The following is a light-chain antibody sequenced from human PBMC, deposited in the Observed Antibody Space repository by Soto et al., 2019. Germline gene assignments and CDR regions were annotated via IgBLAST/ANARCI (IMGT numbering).Light chain of an antibody. Sequence: EIVWTQSPGTLSLYPGERATLSCRASQSVSNNYLAWYQQKPGQAPRLLIYGASNRATGIPDRFSGSGSGTDFTLTISRLEPEDFAVYYCQQYGSSGTFGQGTKVDIK. CDR3: QQYGSSGT. V-gene: IGKV3-20*01. CDR1: QSVSNNY. J-gene: IGKJ1*01. CDR2: GAS.